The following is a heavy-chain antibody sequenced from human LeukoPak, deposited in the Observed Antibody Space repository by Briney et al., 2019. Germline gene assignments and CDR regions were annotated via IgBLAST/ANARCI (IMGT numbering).Heavy chain of an antibody. V-gene: IGHV4-59*01. CDR1: GGSISSYY. Sequence: SETLSLTCTVSGGSISSYYWSWIRQPPGKGLEWIGYIYYSGSTNYSPSLKSRVTISVDTSKNQFSLKLSSVTAADTAVYYCARERYYYGSGSYYDPRWFDPWGQGTLVTVSS. CDR3: ARERYYYGSGSYYDPRWFDP. D-gene: IGHD3-10*01. CDR2: IYYSGST. J-gene: IGHJ5*02.